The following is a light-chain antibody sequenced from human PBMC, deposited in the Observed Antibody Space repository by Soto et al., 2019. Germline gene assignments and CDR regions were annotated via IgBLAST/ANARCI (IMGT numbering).Light chain of an antibody. CDR3: QQYTPSSWT. Sequence: TQSAGTLSLSTGERATLSCRASQSVCSSYLACDRQKSGQDPRVLRYGTSSRATGIPDSFTGSGSGTDSTLTISRLGPEDFAVYYCQQYTPSSWTFGQGTKVDIK. CDR1: QSVCSSY. CDR2: GTS. V-gene: IGKV3-20*01. J-gene: IGKJ1*01.